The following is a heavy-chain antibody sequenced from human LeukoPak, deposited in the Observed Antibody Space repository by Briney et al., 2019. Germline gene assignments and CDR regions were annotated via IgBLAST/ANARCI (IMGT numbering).Heavy chain of an antibody. CDR3: AKDRWGAVASFDN. V-gene: IGHV3-30*02. CDR1: GFTFSSYG. Sequence: GGSLRLSCAASGFTFSSYGMHWVRQAPGKGLEWVAFIRYEGSNKHYADSVKGRFTISRDNSKNTLNLQMNSLRAEDTAVYYCAKDRWGAVASFDNWGQGTLVTVSS. D-gene: IGHD6-19*01. J-gene: IGHJ4*02. CDR2: IRYEGSNK.